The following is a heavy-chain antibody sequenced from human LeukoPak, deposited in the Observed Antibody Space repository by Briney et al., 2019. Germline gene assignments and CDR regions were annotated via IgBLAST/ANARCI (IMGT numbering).Heavy chain of an antibody. CDR2: IRYDGSNK. J-gene: IGHJ4*02. CDR1: GFTSSSYG. V-gene: IGHV3-30*02. D-gene: IGHD3-10*01. Sequence: PGGSLRLSCAAPGFTSSSYGMHWVRQAPGKGLEWVAFIRYDGSNKYYADSVKGRFTISRDNSKNTLYLQMNSLRAENTAVYYCADGGSYYFDYWGQGTLVTVSS. CDR3: ADGGSYYFDY.